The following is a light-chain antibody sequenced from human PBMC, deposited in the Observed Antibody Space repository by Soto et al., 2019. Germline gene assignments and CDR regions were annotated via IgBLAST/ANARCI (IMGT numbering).Light chain of an antibody. CDR2: EGS. V-gene: IGLV2-23*01. J-gene: IGLJ1*01. CDR1: ISDVGGYNL. Sequence: QYALTEPTSVAGSPGQSITISCTGTISDVGGYNLVSWYQQYPGKAPKLVIYEGSKRPSGVSTRFSASRSGNTASLTISGLQAEDEADYYCCSYAGPRYVFGPGTKVTVL. CDR3: CSYAGPRYV.